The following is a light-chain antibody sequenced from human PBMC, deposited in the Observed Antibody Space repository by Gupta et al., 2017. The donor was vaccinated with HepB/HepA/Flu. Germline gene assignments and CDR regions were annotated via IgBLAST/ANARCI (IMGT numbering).Light chain of an antibody. CDR2: EAS. CDR1: QDIRSW. CDR3: QQADSFPLT. J-gene: IGKJ4*01. Sequence: DIQMIQSTSSVSASVGDRVTITCRASQDIRSWLAWYQQKPGQSPNLLIYEASNLKSGVPSRFSGSGSGTDFTLTISKVQPEDFATYFCQQADSFPLTFGGGTKVEIK. V-gene: IGKV1D-12*01.